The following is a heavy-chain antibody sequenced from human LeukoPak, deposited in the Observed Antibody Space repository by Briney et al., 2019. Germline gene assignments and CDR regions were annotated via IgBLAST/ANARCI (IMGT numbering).Heavy chain of an antibody. V-gene: IGHV3-48*03. J-gene: IGHJ1*01. D-gene: IGHD4-17*01. CDR3: ARDSDDYGDFLYFQH. CDR1: GFTFSSSA. Sequence: GGSLKLSCSASGFTFSSSAMYCVRQACGPGLEWLSYISSSDCTIYYAYYLTGRFPISRDNAKNSLYLQMNSLRAEDTAVYYCARDSDDYGDFLYFQHWGQGTLVTVSS. CDR2: ISSSDCTI.